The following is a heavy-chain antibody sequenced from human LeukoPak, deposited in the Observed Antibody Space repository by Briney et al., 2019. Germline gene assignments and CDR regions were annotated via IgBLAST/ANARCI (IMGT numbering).Heavy chain of an antibody. V-gene: IGHV4-31*03. D-gene: IGHD2-15*01. CDR3: ARSPGKRRWPYFDY. J-gene: IGHJ4*02. CDR2: IYYSGST. Sequence: SETLSLTCTVSGGSISSGGYYWSWIRQHPGKGLEWIGYIYYSGSTYYNPSLKSRVTISVDTSKNQFSLKLSSVTAADTAVYYCARSPGKRRWPYFDYWGQGTLVTVSS. CDR1: GGSISSGGYY.